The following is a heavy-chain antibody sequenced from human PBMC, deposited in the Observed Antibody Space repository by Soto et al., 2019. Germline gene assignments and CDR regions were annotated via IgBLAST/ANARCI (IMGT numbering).Heavy chain of an antibody. CDR1: GFTVSNNY. V-gene: IGHV3-53*01. CDR3: ARDLGDYSSLYYYGMDV. J-gene: IGHJ6*02. CDR2: IYSGGST. Sequence: LRLSCAASGFTVSNNYMNWVRQAPGKGLEWVSVIYSGGSTYYADSVKGRFTISRDNSKNTLYLQMNSLRVEDTAVYYCARDLGDYSSLYYYGMDVWGQGTTVTVSS. D-gene: IGHD4-4*01.